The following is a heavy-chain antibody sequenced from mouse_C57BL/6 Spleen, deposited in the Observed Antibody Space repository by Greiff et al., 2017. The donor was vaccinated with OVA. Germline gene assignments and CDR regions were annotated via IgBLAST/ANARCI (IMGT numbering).Heavy chain of an antibody. V-gene: IGHV1-64*01. CDR1: GYTFTSYW. D-gene: IGHD1-1*01. CDR2: IHPNSGST. CDR3: ARSRYDYYAMDY. J-gene: IGHJ4*01. Sequence: VQLQQPGAELVKPGASVKLSCKASGYTFTSYWMHWVKQRPGQGLEWIGMIHPNSGSTNYNEKFKSKATLTVDKSSSTAYMQLSSLTSEDSAVYYCARSRYDYYAMDYWGQGTSVTVSS.